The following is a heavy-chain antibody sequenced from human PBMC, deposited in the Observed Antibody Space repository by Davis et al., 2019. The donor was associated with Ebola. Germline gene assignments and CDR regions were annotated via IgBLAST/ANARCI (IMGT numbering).Heavy chain of an antibody. CDR2: INTRGDAR. D-gene: IGHD3-10*02. Sequence: PGGSLRLSCVTSGFTFTSYSFNWIRQTPGKGLEWIAHINTRGDARVYADSVRGRFTISRDDAANSLSLQMDSLNHEDTAVYYCVRDYLFAFDSWGQGTPVTVSS. V-gene: IGHV3-48*02. J-gene: IGHJ4*02. CDR3: VRDYLFAFDS. CDR1: GFTFTSYS.